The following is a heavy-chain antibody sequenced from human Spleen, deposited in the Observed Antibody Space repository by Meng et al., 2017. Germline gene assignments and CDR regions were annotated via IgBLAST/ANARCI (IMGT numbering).Heavy chain of an antibody. CDR3: ARGQEYDYVWESYRRPTWGYFDS. CDR2: INHSGST. D-gene: IGHD3-16*02. V-gene: IGHV4-34*01. Sequence: SETLSLTCAVYGGSFSGYYWSWIRQPPGKGLEWIGEINHSGSTNYNPSLKSRVTISVDTSKNQFSLKLSSVTAADTAVYYCARGQEYDYVWESYRRPTWGYFDSWGQGTLVTVSS. J-gene: IGHJ4*02. CDR1: GGSFSGYY.